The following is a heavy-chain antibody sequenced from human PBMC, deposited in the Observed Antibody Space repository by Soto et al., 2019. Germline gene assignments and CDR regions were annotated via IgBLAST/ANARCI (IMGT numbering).Heavy chain of an antibody. D-gene: IGHD6-6*01. V-gene: IGHV3-23*01. CDR2: ISGSDDST. CDR3: AKSPSRAPYGMDV. CDR1: GFPFSMYA. Sequence: EVQLLESGGGLVQPGGSLRLSCAASGFPFSMYAMTWVRQAPGKGLEWVSAISGSDDSTYYADSVKGRFTISRDNSKKAVYLEMNSLRVEDTAVYHCAKSPSRAPYGMDVWGQGTTVTVSS. J-gene: IGHJ6*02.